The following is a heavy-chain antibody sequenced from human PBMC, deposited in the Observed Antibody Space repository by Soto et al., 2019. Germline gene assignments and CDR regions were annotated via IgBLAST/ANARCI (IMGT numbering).Heavy chain of an antibody. V-gene: IGHV1-3*01. D-gene: IGHD3-9*01. J-gene: IGHJ6*02. CDR1: GYSFTSYA. Sequence: VSVKVSCKASGYSFTSYAMHWVRQAPGQRLGWMGWINAGTGNTKYSQKFQDRVTIPRDTSASTAYMELSSLRSEDTAVYYCAIASDISTGPTLDPRAPRYYYYSMDVWGQGTTVTVSS. CDR3: AIASDISTGPTLDPRAPRYYYYSMDV. CDR2: INAGTGNT.